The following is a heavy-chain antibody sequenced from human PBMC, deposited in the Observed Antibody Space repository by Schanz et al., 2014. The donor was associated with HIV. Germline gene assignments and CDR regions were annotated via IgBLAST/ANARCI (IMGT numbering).Heavy chain of an antibody. CDR2: KNQDKSGK. D-gene: IGHD3-3*01. Sequence: EVQLVESGGGLVQPGKSLRLSCAASGFAFSSSWMHWVRQTPGKGLEWVAHKNQDKSGKRYLYSVRGRFTVSRDNTKNSLFLQMNGLRAEDTAVYYCAKDLGVSISTSGAPRNYHALDVWGQGTTVTVSS. CDR3: AKDLGVSISTSGAPRNYHALDV. CDR1: GFAFSSSW. V-gene: IGHV3-7*01. J-gene: IGHJ6*02.